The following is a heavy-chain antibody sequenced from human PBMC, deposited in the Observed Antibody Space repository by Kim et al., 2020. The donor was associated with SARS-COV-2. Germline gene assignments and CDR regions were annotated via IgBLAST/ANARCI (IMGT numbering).Heavy chain of an antibody. CDR2: TA. D-gene: IGHD6-19*01. Sequence: TANSAQKFQGRVTITADESTSTAYMELSSLRSEDTAVYYCARDKSSGLDYWGQGTLVTVSS. CDR3: ARDKSSGLDY. V-gene: IGHV1-69*01. J-gene: IGHJ4*02.